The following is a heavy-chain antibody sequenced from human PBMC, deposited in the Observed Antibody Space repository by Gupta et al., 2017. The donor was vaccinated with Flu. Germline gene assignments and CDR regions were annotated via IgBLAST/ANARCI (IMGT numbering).Heavy chain of an antibody. D-gene: IGHD4-4*01. Sequence: QVQLVEHGGGVVQPGRSLRLSCEASGFMLTNYGMHWVRQAPGKGREWVALISYDGSKKYYADSVKGRFTISRDTSKNTLYLQMNTLKVEDTALYYCVKEGAYSSWGQGTLVTVSS. CDR3: VKEGAYSS. J-gene: IGHJ4*02. CDR1: GFMLTNYG. V-gene: IGHV3-30*18. CDR2: ISYDGSKK.